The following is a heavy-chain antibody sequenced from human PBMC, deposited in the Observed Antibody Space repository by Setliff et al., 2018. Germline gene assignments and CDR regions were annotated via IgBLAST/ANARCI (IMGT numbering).Heavy chain of an antibody. CDR3: ARDPFRNYDTAPVWFDP. CDR1: GYTFSNYG. CDR2: IDTNTGNP. J-gene: IGHJ5*02. D-gene: IGHD3-22*01. Sequence: EASVKVSCKASGYTFSNYGISWVRQAPGQGLEWMGWIDTNTGNPTYAQDFTGRFVFSLDTSVSTAYLQISSLKAEDTAVYYCARDPFRNYDTAPVWFDPWGQGTLVTVSS. V-gene: IGHV7-4-1*02.